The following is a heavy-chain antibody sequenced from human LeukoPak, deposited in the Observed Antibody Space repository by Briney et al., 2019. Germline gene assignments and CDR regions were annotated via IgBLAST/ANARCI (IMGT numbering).Heavy chain of an antibody. J-gene: IGHJ6*03. Sequence: ASVKVSCKASGYTFTSYYMHWVRQAPGQGLEWMGWINPNSGGTNYAQKFQGRVTMTRDTSVSTAYMELSRLRSDDTAVYYCASLSPSIVVVPESYYYYMDVWGKGTTVTVSS. V-gene: IGHV1-2*02. CDR3: ASLSPSIVVVPESYYYYMDV. CDR2: INPNSGGT. CDR1: GYTFTSYY. D-gene: IGHD2-2*01.